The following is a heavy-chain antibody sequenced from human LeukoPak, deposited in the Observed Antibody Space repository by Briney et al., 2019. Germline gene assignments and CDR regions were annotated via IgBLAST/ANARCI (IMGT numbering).Heavy chain of an antibody. Sequence: SQTLSLTCTVSGGSISSGGYYWSWIRQHPGKGLEWIGYIYYSGSTYYNPSLKSRLTISVDTSKNQFSRKLSSVTAADTAVYYCARETTLTTHYFDYWGQGILVTVSS. D-gene: IGHD4-11*01. CDR2: IYYSGST. CDR3: ARETTLTTHYFDY. CDR1: GGSISSGGYY. J-gene: IGHJ4*02. V-gene: IGHV4-31*03.